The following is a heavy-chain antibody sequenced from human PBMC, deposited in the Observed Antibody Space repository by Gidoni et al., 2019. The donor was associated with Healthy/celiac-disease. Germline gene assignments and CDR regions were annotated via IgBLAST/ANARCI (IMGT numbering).Heavy chain of an antibody. CDR3: ARDQDYYDSSGYYNIDY. CDR2: IAYDGSNK. V-gene: IGHV3-30-3*01. CDR1: A. Sequence: ALHWVRQAPGKGPEWVAVIAYDGSNKYYADSGKRRFTISRDNSKNTLYLQMNSLRAEDTAVYCCARDQDYYDSSGYYNIDYWGQGTLVTVSS. J-gene: IGHJ4*02. D-gene: IGHD3-22*01.